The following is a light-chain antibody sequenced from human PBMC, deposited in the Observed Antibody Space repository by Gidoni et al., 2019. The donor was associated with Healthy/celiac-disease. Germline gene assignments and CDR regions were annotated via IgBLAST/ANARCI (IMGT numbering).Light chain of an antibody. J-gene: IGLJ1*01. Sequence: QSVLTQPPSASGTPGPRVTISCSGSSSNIGSTTVNWYQQLPGTAPKLLIYSNNQRPSGVPDRFSGSKSGTSASLAISGLQSEDEADDYCAAWDDSLNGYVFGTGTKVTVL. CDR1: SSNIGSTT. V-gene: IGLV1-44*01. CDR2: SNN. CDR3: AAWDDSLNGYV.